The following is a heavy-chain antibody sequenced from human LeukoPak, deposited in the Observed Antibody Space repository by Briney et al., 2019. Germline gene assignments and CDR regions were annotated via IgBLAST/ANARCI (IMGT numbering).Heavy chain of an antibody. CDR3: ARAVSSLSSSWYGVNNWFDP. Sequence: GGSLRLSCATSGFTFNNYNMNWVRQAPGRALEWVSSITSSGTYIFYADSVKGRFTISRDNAKNSLYLQMNSLRAEDTAVYYCARAVSSLSSSWYGVNNWFDPWGQGTLVTVSS. CDR2: ITSSGTYI. CDR1: GFTFNNYN. V-gene: IGHV3-21*01. D-gene: IGHD6-13*01. J-gene: IGHJ5*02.